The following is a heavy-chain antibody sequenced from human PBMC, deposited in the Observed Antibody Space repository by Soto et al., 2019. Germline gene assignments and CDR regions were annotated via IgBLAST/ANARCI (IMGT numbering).Heavy chain of an antibody. CDR3: AREYPVHSAYFDY. CDR2: IYYSGST. CDR1: GGSISSYY. J-gene: IGHJ4*02. D-gene: IGHD1-26*01. V-gene: IGHV4-59*01. Sequence: SETLSLTCTVSGGSISSYYRSWFSQPPGKGLEWIGYIYYSGSTYYNPSLKSRVTISVDTSKNQFSLNLNSVTAADTAVYYCAREYPVHSAYFDYWGQGILVTVSS.